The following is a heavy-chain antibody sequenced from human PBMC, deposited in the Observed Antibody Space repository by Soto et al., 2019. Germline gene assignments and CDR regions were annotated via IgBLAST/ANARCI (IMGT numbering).Heavy chain of an antibody. V-gene: IGHV3-49*03. J-gene: IGHJ5*01. CDR3: TRASNMGRHRTPLDS. D-gene: IGHD3-10*01. CDR2: IRSKAYGGTT. CDR1: GFTFGDYA. Sequence: GGSLRLSCTASGFTFGDYAMSWFRQAPGKGLEWVGFIRSKAYGGTTEYAASVKGRFTISRDDSKSIAYLQMNGLKTEDTAVYYCTRASNMGRHRTPLDSWGRGTLDTV.